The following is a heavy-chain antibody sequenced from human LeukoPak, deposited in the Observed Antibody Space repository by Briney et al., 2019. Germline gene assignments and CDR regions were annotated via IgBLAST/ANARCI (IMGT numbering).Heavy chain of an antibody. J-gene: IGHJ4*02. D-gene: IGHD2-15*01. CDR1: GFTCSSYW. V-gene: IGHV3-74*01. CDR3: VRQATPHGHFDY. Sequence: PGGSLRLSCAASGFTCSSYWMHWVRQAPGKGLEWVSRINSDGSSTSYADSVKGRFTISRDNAKNTLYLQMNSLRAEDTAVYYCVRQATPHGHFDYWGQGTLVTVSS. CDR2: INSDGSST.